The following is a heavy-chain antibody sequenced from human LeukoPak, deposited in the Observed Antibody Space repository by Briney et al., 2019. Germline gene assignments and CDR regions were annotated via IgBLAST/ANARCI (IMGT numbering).Heavy chain of an antibody. Sequence: ASVKVSCKASGYTFTGYYMHWVRQAPGQGLEWMGWINPNSGGTNYAQKFQGRVTMTRDTSISTAYMELSRLRSDDTAVYYCAREKEPGYSSSRADYWGQGTLVTVSS. CDR1: GYTFTGYY. J-gene: IGHJ4*02. D-gene: IGHD6-13*01. CDR3: AREKEPGYSSSRADY. CDR2: INPNSGGT. V-gene: IGHV1-2*02.